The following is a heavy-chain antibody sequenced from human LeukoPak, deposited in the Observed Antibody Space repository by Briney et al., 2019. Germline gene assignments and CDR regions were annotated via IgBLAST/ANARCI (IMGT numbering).Heavy chain of an antibody. CDR3: MMRDMDV. CDR1: TFPFSNYG. D-gene: IGHD3-16*01. V-gene: IGHV3-23*01. J-gene: IGHJ6*03. Sequence: AGSLRLSCAVSTFPFSNYGMNWVRQAPGKGLEWVSSISRSGGDTFYADSGKGRFTISRDTSKNTPYLQMNGHRAEDTAVYYSMMRDMDVWGKGTTVTVSS. CDR2: ISRSGGDT.